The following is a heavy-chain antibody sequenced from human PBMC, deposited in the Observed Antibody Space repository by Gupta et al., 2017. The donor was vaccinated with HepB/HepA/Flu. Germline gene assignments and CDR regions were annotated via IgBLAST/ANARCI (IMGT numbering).Heavy chain of an antibody. CDR3: ARTDVRDIVATTDTGDLWDDAFDI. J-gene: IGHJ3*02. CDR2: IYTSGST. CDR1: GGSISSYY. V-gene: IGHV4-4*07. D-gene: IGHD5-12*01. Sequence: QVQLQESGPGLVKPSETLSLTCTVSGGSISSYYWSWIRQPAGKGLEWIGRIYTSGSTNYNPSLKSRVTMSVDTSKNQFSLKLSSVTAADTAVYYCARTDVRDIVATTDTGDLWDDAFDIWGQGTMVTVSS.